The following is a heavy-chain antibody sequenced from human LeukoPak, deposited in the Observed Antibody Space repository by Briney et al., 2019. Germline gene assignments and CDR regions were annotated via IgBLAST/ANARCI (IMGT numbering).Heavy chain of an antibody. Sequence: SETLSLTCIVSSDSISSSTYYWGWIRQPPGKGLEWIGSIYYSGSTYYNPSLKSRVTISVDTSKNQFSLKLSSVTAADTAVYYCARHLGYSYGYYFDYWGQGTLVTVSS. J-gene: IGHJ4*02. CDR3: ARHLGYSYGYYFDY. D-gene: IGHD5-18*01. CDR1: SDSISSSTYY. V-gene: IGHV4-39*01. CDR2: IYYSGST.